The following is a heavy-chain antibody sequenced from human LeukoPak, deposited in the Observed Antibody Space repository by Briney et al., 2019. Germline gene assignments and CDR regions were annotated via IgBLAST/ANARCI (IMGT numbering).Heavy chain of an antibody. V-gene: IGHV4-59*12. CDR3: ARVPYGDYDFDY. Sequence: SETLSLTCTVSGGSISSYYWSWIRQPPGKGLEWIGYIYHSGSAYYNPSLKSRVTISIDRSKNQFSLKLRSVTAADTAVYFCARVPYGDYDFDYWGQGTLVTVSS. D-gene: IGHD4-17*01. CDR2: IYHSGSA. J-gene: IGHJ4*02. CDR1: GGSISSYY.